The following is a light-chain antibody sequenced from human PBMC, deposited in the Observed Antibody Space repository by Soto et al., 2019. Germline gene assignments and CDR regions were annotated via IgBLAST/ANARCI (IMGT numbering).Light chain of an antibody. CDR1: QSVSSTY. V-gene: IGKV3-15*01. Sequence: EIVLTQSPVTLSLSPVERATLSCIASQSVSSTYLAWYQQKPGQAPRLLIYGASTRATGIPARFSGSGYGTEFTLTISSLQSEDFAAYYCQQYNNWPLTFGGGTKVDIK. CDR3: QQYNNWPLT. CDR2: GAS. J-gene: IGKJ4*01.